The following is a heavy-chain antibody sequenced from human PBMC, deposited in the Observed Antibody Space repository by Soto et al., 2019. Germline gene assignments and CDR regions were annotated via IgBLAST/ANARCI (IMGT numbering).Heavy chain of an antibody. J-gene: IGHJ4*02. V-gene: IGHV3-23*01. Sequence: EVQLLESGGDLVQPGGSLRLSCAASGFTFSSYAMSWVRQAPGKGLEWVSTITGSGGSTYYADSVKGRFTISRDNSKNTLYVRMNSLRAEDTAVYYCTKDASTWYGASTYYFDYWGQGTLVTVSS. D-gene: IGHD6-13*01. CDR2: ITGSGGST. CDR1: GFTFSSYA. CDR3: TKDASTWYGASTYYFDY.